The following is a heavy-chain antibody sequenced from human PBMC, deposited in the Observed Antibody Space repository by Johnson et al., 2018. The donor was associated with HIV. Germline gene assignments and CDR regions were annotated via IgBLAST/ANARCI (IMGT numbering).Heavy chain of an antibody. CDR1: GLTFSTYE. CDR3: AKSPAKDHGGNSGAFDI. Sequence: VQLVESGGGLVQPGESLRLSCAASGLTFSTYEMNWVRQAPGKGLEWVSYIDSGSSTIYYADSVKGRFTISRDNSKNTLYLQMNSLRAEDTAMYYCAKSPAKDHGGNSGAFDIWGQGTMVTVSS. V-gene: IGHV3-48*03. CDR2: IDSGSSTI. J-gene: IGHJ3*02. D-gene: IGHD4-23*01.